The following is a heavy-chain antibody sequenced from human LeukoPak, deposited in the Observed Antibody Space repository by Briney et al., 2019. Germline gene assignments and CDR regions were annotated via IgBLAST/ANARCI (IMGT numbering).Heavy chain of an antibody. CDR3: HPHYYVSGSLSWLDP. J-gene: IGHJ5*02. D-gene: IGHD3-10*01. CDR2: ISSSSDYI. Sequence: GGSLRLSCAASGFIFSTYSMNWVRQTPGKGLEWVSSISSSSDYIYYADSVKGRFTISRDNAKNSLYLQMNSLRAEDTAIHYCHPHYYVSGSLSWLDPWGQGTLITVSS. V-gene: IGHV3-21*01. CDR1: GFIFSTYS.